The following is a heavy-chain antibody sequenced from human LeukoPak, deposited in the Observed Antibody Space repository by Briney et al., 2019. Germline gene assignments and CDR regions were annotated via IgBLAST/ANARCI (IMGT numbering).Heavy chain of an antibody. CDR1: GGSISSGGYY. V-gene: IGHV4-31*03. D-gene: IGHD1-7*01. J-gene: IGHJ4*02. Sequence: SETLSLTCTVSGGSISSGGYYWSWIRQHPGKGLEWIGYIYYSGSTYYNPSLKSRVTISVDTSKNQFSLKLSSVTAADTAVYYCARFLNLTAYFDYWGQGTLVTVSS. CDR3: ARFLNLTAYFDY. CDR2: IYYSGST.